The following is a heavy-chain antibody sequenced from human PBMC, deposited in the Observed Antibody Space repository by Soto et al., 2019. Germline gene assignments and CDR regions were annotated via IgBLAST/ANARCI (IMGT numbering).Heavy chain of an antibody. CDR2: VSHDGSNK. J-gene: IGHJ4*02. Sequence: QVQLVESGGGVVQPGRSLRLSCAASGFSFSSCAMHWVRQAPGKGLEWVAVVSHDGSNKYYADSVKGRFTISRDNSITTVYLQMNSLRAEDTAVYYCARVSIAVAGIAYYFDYWGQGTLVTVSS. CDR3: ARVSIAVAGIAYYFDY. D-gene: IGHD6-19*01. V-gene: IGHV3-30-3*01. CDR1: GFSFSSCA.